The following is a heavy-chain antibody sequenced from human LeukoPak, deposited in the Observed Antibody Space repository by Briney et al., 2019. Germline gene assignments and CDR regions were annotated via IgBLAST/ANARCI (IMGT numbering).Heavy chain of an antibody. CDR2: INSDGSST. Sequence: GGSLRLSCAASGFTFSGSAMHWVRQAPGKGLVWVSRINSDGSSTSYADSVKGRFTISRDNAKNTLYLQMNSLRAEDTAVYYCARDRPELLWFGELRDVGAFDIWGQGTMVTVSS. J-gene: IGHJ3*02. CDR1: GFTFSGSA. V-gene: IGHV3-74*01. CDR3: ARDRPELLWFGELRDVGAFDI. D-gene: IGHD3-10*01.